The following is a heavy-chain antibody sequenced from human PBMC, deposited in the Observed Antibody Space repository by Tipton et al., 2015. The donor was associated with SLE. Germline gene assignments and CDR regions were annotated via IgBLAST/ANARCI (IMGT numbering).Heavy chain of an antibody. Sequence: TLSLTCTVSGGSISSYYWSWIRQPPGKGLEWIGSIYYSGGTYYNPSLKSRVTISVDMSKNQFSLKLNSVTAADTAVYYCARHIPKYSNSAGLDYWGQGILVTVSS. CDR1: GGSISSYY. V-gene: IGHV4-59*04. J-gene: IGHJ4*02. D-gene: IGHD6-6*01. CDR3: ARHIPKYSNSAGLDY. CDR2: IYYSGGT.